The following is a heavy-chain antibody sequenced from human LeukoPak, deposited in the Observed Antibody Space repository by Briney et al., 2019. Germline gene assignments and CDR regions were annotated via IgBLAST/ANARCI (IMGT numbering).Heavy chain of an antibody. J-gene: IGHJ3*02. CDR2: ISYDGSNK. CDR3: GRGAYGSGSYYIGDAFDM. V-gene: IGHV3-30*14. D-gene: IGHD3-10*01. Sequence: PGGSLRLSCAASGFTFSSYAMHWVRQAPGKGLEWVAVISYDGSNKYYADSVKGRFTISRDNSNNTLHLQMNSLRAEDTAVYYCGRGAYGSGSYYIGDAFDMWGQGTMVTVSS. CDR1: GFTFSSYA.